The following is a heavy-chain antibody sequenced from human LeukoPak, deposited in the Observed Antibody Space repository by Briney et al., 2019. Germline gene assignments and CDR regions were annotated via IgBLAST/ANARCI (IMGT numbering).Heavy chain of an antibody. CDR3: ARGNFFRSYYYYYMDV. D-gene: IGHD2/OR15-2a*01. CDR1: GGSFSGYY. CDR2: INHSGST. J-gene: IGHJ6*03. V-gene: IGHV4-34*01. Sequence: SETLSLTCAVYGGSFSGYYWSWIRQPPGKGLEWIGEINHSGSTNYNPSLKSRVTISVDTSKNQFSLKLSSVTAADTAVYYCARGNFFRSYYYYYMDVWGKGTTVTVSS.